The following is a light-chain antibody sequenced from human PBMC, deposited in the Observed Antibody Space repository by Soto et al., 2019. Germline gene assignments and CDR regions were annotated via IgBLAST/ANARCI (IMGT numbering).Light chain of an antibody. CDR1: QSISSY. CDR2: AAS. Sequence: DIQMTQSPSSLSASVGGRVTITCRASQSISSYLNWYQQKPGKAPKLLIYAASNFQSGVPSRFSGSGSGTDFTLTISSLQPEDFATYYCQQSYSTPITFGQGTRLEIK. J-gene: IGKJ5*01. CDR3: QQSYSTPIT. V-gene: IGKV1-39*01.